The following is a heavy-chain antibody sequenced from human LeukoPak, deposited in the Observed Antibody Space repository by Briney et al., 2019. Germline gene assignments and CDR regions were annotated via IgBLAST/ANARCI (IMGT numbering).Heavy chain of an antibody. J-gene: IGHJ4*02. CDR2: INPNSGGT. V-gene: IGHV1-2*02. D-gene: IGHD1-26*01. CDR3: ASFKLGVGGGFGY. CDR1: GYTFTSYD. Sequence: GASVKVSCKASGYTFTSYDINWVRQATGQGLEWMGWINPNSGGTNYAQKFQGRVTMTRDTSISTAYMELSRLRSDDTAVYYCASFKLGVGGGFGYWGQGTLVTVSS.